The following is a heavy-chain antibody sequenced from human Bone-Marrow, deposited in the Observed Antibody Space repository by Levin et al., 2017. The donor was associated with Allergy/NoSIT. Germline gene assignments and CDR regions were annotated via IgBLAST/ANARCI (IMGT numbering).Heavy chain of an antibody. J-gene: IGHJ3*01. V-gene: IGHV1-69*06. Sequence: SVKVSCKASGGTFSRYGISWVRQAPGQRLEWMGGTIPILGTTNYAQKFQGRITISADKSTSTAYMELSRLRSEDTAMYYCARDWAIIVGRDAAGTTFDFWGQGTMVTVSS. CDR3: ARDWAIIVGRDAAGTTFDF. CDR1: GGTFSRYG. D-gene: IGHD1-26*01. CDR2: TIPILGTT.